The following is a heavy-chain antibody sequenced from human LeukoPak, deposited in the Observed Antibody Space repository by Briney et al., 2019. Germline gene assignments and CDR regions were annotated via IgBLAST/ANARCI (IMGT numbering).Heavy chain of an antibody. J-gene: IGHJ4*02. D-gene: IGHD3-22*01. Sequence: GGSLRLSCAASGFTFSSYSMNWVRQAPGKGLEWVSSISSSSSYIYYADSVKGRFTISRDNAKNSLYLQMNSLRAEDTAVYYCARETYYYDSSGYPGNYFDYWGQGTLVTVSS. CDR1: GFTFSSYS. V-gene: IGHV3-21*01. CDR2: ISSSSSYI. CDR3: ARETYYYDSSGYPGNYFDY.